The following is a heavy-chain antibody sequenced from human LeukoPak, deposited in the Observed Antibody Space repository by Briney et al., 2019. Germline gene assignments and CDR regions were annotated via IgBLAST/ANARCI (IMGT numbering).Heavy chain of an antibody. V-gene: IGHV4-31*03. CDR3: ASNRLLLWFGEPSPGWFDP. CDR2: IYYSGST. CDR1: GGSISSGGYY. Sequence: PSETLSLTCTLSGGSISSGGYYWSWIRQHPGKGLEWIGYIYYSGSTYYNPSLKSRVTISVDTSKNQFSLKLSSVTAADTAVYYCASNRLLLWFGEPSPGWFDPWGQGTLVTVSS. J-gene: IGHJ5*02. D-gene: IGHD3-10*01.